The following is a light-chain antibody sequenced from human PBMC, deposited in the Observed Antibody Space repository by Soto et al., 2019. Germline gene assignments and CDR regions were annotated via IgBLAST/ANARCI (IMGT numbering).Light chain of an antibody. CDR2: AAS. Sequence: VPKSPASLSLSIGDRGTLTCRASQGISNYLAWYQQKPGKVPKLLIYAASTLQSGVPSRVSGSGSGTDFTLTISSLKPEDVATYYCQKYNSAPRTFGPGTKVDIK. CDR3: QKYNSAPRT. CDR1: QGISNY. J-gene: IGKJ3*01. V-gene: IGKV1-27*01.